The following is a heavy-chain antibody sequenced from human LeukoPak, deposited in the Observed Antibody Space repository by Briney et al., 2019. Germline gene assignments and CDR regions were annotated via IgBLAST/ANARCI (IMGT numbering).Heavy chain of an antibody. V-gene: IGHV3-74*01. CDR3: ARDSGYDNGDFDY. D-gene: IGHD5-12*01. J-gene: IGHJ4*02. Sequence: PGGSPRLSCVASGFTSNRYWMHWVRQAPGKGLVWVSRIRSDGSSTNYADSVKGRFTISRDNAKNTLYLQMNSLRAEDAAIYYCARDSGYDNGDFDYWGQGTLVTVSS. CDR2: IRSDGSST. CDR1: GFTSNRYW.